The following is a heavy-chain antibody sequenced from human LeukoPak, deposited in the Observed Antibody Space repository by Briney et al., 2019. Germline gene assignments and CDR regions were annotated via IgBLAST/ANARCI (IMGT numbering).Heavy chain of an antibody. CDR3: ARGRAGTLDY. J-gene: IGHJ4*02. D-gene: IGHD3-10*01. Sequence: GGSLRLSCAASGFTFSSYSMNWVRQAPGKGLEWVSSISSSSSYIYYADSVKGRLTISRDNAKNSLYLQMNSLRAEDTAVYYCARGRAGTLDYWGQGTLVTVSS. CDR1: GFTFSSYS. CDR2: ISSSSSYI. V-gene: IGHV3-21*01.